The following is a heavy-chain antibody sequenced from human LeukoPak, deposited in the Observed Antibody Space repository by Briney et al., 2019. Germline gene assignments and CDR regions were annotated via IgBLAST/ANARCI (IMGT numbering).Heavy chain of an antibody. Sequence: GILRLSCAASGFTFINYAMSWVRQAPGKVLELVSTLDNSGIVTYYADSVRGRFTISRDNSRNTLFLQMNSLTAEDTAVYYCAKCGSGWSHFDFSGQGTLVTVSS. V-gene: IGHV3-23*05. CDR3: AKCGSGWSHFDF. D-gene: IGHD6-19*01. J-gene: IGHJ4*02. CDR1: GFTFINYA. CDR2: LDNSGIVT.